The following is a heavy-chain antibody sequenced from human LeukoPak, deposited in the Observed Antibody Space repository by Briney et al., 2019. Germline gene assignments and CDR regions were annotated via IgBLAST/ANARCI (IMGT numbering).Heavy chain of an antibody. CDR1: GFAFSSYS. CDR3: AKGALAAAGSGFDY. Sequence: PGGSLRLSCAASGFAFSSYSMNWVRQAPGKGLEWVSYISSSSKTIYYADSVKGRFTISRDNSKNTLHLQMNSLRADDTALYYCAKGALAAAGSGFDYWGQGTLVTVSS. V-gene: IGHV3-48*01. D-gene: IGHD6-13*01. J-gene: IGHJ4*02. CDR2: ISSSSKTI.